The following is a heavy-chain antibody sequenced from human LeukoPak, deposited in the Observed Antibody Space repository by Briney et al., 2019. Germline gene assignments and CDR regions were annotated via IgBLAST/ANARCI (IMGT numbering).Heavy chain of an antibody. CDR3: ARDRYDFWSGYFDY. D-gene: IGHD3-3*01. Sequence: PSETLSLTCTVSGGSISSYYWSWIRQPAGKGPEWIGRIYTSGSTNYNPSLKSRVTMSVDTSKNQFSLKLSSVTAADTAVYYCARDRYDFWSGYFDYWGQGTLVTVSS. CDR1: GGSISSYY. J-gene: IGHJ4*02. V-gene: IGHV4-4*07. CDR2: IYTSGST.